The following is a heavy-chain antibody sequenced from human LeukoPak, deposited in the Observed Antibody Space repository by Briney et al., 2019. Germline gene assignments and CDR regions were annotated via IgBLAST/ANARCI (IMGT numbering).Heavy chain of an antibody. D-gene: IGHD2-21*02. J-gene: IGHJ4*02. CDR3: AHLLFSPYCGGDCYAATSDY. CDR2: INSDGSST. CDR1: GFTFSSYW. Sequence: PGGSLRLSCAASGFTFSSYWMHWVRQAPGKGLVWVSRINSDGSSTNYADSVKGRFTISRDNAKNTLYLQMNSLRAEDTAVYYCAHLLFSPYCGGDCYAATSDYWGQGTLVTVSS. V-gene: IGHV3-74*01.